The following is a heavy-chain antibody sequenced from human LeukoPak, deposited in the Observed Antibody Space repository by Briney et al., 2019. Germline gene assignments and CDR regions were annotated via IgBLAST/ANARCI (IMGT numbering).Heavy chain of an antibody. CDR1: GYTFTSYG. D-gene: IGHD3-22*01. Sequence: ASVKVSCKASGYTFTSYGISWVRQAPGQGLEWMGWISAYNGNTNYAQKFQGRVTITADKSTSTAYMELSSLRSEDTAVYYCARDDYDSSGYANFDYWGQGTLVTVSS. J-gene: IGHJ4*02. V-gene: IGHV1-18*01. CDR3: ARDDYDSSGYANFDY. CDR2: ISAYNGNT.